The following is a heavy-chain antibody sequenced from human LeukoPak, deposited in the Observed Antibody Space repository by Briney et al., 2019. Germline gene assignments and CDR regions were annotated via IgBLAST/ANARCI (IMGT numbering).Heavy chain of an antibody. CDR1: GFTFSSYG. J-gene: IGHJ4*02. CDR3: GTTVTTGRRY. D-gene: IGHD4-17*01. Sequence: QPGRSLRLSCAASGFTFSSYGMHWVRQAPGKGLEWVAVIWYGGSNKYYADSVKGRFTISRDNAKNSLYLQMNSLRAEDTAVYYCGTTVTTGRRYWGQGTLVTVSS. V-gene: IGHV3-33*03. CDR2: IWYGGSNK.